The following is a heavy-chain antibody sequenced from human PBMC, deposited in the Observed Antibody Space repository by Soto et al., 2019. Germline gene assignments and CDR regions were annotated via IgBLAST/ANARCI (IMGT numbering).Heavy chain of an antibody. CDR3: AAVGEGANYFDY. D-gene: IGHD1-26*01. Sequence: SVKVSCKASGFTFTSSAVQWVRQARGQRLEWIGWIVVGSGNTNYAQKFQVRVTITRDMSTSTAYMELSSLRSEDTAVYYCAAVGEGANYFDYWGQGTLVTVSS. J-gene: IGHJ4*02. V-gene: IGHV1-58*01. CDR2: IVVGSGNT. CDR1: GFTFTSSA.